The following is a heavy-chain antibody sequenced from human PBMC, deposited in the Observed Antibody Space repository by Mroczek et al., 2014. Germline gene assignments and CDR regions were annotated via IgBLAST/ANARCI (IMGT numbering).Heavy chain of an antibody. Sequence: QVQLQQWGAGLLKPSETLSLTCAVYGGSFSGYYWSWIRQPPGKGWSGLGKSSHSGSTNYNPSLKSRVTISVDTSKNQFSLKLSSVTAADTAVYYCARGGDYYDSSGYRTASFDYWAREPWSPSP. J-gene: IGHJ4*02. CDR2: SSHSGST. CDR1: GGSFSGYY. D-gene: IGHD3-22*01. CDR3: ARGGDYYDSSGYRTASFDY. V-gene: IGHV4-34*01.